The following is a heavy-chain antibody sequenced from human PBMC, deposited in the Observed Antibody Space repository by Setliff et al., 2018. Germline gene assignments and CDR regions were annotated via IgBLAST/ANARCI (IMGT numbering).Heavy chain of an antibody. V-gene: IGHV3-33*08. J-gene: IGHJ3*02. CDR1: GFTFSDYY. Sequence: HPGGSLRLSCAASGFTFSDYYMNWVRQAPGKGLEWVAVFWADGNRRFYADSVKGRFTVSRDLSMDTVFLQMDSLRAEDTALYYCTREREADHASGTNSRLHDAFDIWGRGTMVTVSS. CDR2: FWADGNRR. D-gene: IGHD2-8*01. CDR3: TREREADHASGTNSRLHDAFDI.